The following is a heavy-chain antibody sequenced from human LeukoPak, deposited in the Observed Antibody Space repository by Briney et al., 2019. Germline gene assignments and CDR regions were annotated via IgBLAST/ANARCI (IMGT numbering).Heavy chain of an antibody. Sequence: PSETLSLTCTVSGGSISSDYWSWIRQPAGKGLEWIGRFYPSGTTEYNSSLKSRVTMSVGPSKNQFSLKLTSVTAAGTAVYYCARGDPGLYYYYGIDVWGPGTTVTVSS. D-gene: IGHD2-21*01. CDR2: FYPSGTT. V-gene: IGHV4-4*07. CDR1: GGSISSDY. CDR3: ARGDPGLYYYYGIDV. J-gene: IGHJ6*02.